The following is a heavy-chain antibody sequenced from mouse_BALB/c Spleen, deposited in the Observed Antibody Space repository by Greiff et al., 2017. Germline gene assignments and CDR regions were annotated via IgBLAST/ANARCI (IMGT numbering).Heavy chain of an antibody. V-gene: IGHV5-6-5*01. CDR3: ARGLYGSSLAWFAY. J-gene: IGHJ3*01. Sequence: EVMLVESGGGLVKPGGSLKLSCAASGFTFSSYAMSWVRQTPEKRLEWVASISSGGSTYYPDSVKGRFTISRDNARNILYLQMSSLRSEDTAMYYCARGLYGSSLAWFAYWGQGTLVTVSA. CDR1: GFTFSSYA. D-gene: IGHD1-1*01. CDR2: ISSGGST.